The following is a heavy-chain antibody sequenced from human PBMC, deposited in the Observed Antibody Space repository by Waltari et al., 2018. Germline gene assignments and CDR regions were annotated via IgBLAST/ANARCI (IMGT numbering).Heavy chain of an antibody. Sequence: QVQLVQSGAEVKKPGSSVKVSCKASGGTFSSYAISWVRQAPGQGLEWMGGIIPSFGTANYAQKFQGRVTITADKSTSTAYMELSSLRSEDTAGYYCAREDCSGGSCYSVFDPWGQGTLVTVSS. J-gene: IGHJ5*02. CDR3: AREDCSGGSCYSVFDP. V-gene: IGHV1-69*14. CDR2: IIPSFGTA. D-gene: IGHD2-15*01. CDR1: GGTFSSYA.